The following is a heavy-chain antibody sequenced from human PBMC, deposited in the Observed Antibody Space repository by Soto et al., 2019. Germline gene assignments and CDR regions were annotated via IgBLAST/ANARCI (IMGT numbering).Heavy chain of an antibody. CDR3: ARDKGGELLKGSGIDV. Sequence: QVQLQESGPGLANPSQTLSLTCIVSGGSINSHDHYWSWIRQLPGKGLEWIGHIYRSGSTSYNPSLKSLLAISIDTSQNQFSLRLSSVTAADTAVSFCARDKGGELLKGSGIDVWGQGITVTVSS. CDR1: GGSINSHDHY. D-gene: IGHD1-26*01. CDR2: IYRSGST. J-gene: IGHJ6*02. V-gene: IGHV4-31*01.